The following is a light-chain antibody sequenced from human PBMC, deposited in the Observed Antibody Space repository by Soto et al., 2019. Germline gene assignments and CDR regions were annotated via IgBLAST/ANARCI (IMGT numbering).Light chain of an antibody. J-gene: IGKJ1*01. CDR2: GAA. V-gene: IGKV3-15*01. CDR3: QQYNDRWT. CDR1: QTVSSN. Sequence: EIVMTQSPATVSVSPGERATLSCRASQTVSSNLAWYQQKPGQAPRLLIYGAATRATGIPARFSGSGSGTESTLTIRSLQSEDFAVYFCQQYNDRWTFGQGTKLDIK.